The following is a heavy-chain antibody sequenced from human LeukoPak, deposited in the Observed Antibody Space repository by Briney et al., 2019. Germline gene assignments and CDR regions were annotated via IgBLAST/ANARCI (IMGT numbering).Heavy chain of an antibody. Sequence: GESLKISCKGSGYSFTSYWIGWVRQMPGKGLEWMGIIYPGDSDTRYSPSFQGQVTISADKSISTAYLQWSSLKASDTAMYYCARGRYCSGGSCWDNGMDVWGQGTTVTVSS. CDR1: GYSFTSYW. V-gene: IGHV5-51*01. CDR3: ARGRYCSGGSCWDNGMDV. CDR2: IYPGDSDT. J-gene: IGHJ6*02. D-gene: IGHD2-15*01.